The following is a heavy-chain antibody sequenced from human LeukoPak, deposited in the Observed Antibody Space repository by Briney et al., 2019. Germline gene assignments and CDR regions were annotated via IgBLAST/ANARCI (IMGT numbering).Heavy chain of an antibody. V-gene: IGHV4-4*07. Sequence: RTSETLSLTWTVSGGSISSYYWSWIRQPAGKGLEWIGRIYSSGSTNYNPSLKSRVTISVDTSKNQFSLKLSSVTAADTAVYYCSRWPPRSGWYSDFDYWGQGTLVTVSS. CDR3: SRWPPRSGWYSDFDY. J-gene: IGHJ4*02. CDR1: GGSISSYY. D-gene: IGHD6-19*01. CDR2: IYSSGST.